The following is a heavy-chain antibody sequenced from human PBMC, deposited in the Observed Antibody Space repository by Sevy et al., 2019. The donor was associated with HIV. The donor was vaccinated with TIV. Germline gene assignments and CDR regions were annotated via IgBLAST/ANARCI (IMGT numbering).Heavy chain of an antibody. Sequence: GGSLRLSFAASGFTFSVYSMNWVRQAPGKGLEWVSSISSSFDINYADSLKGRITVSRDNAKNGLYLQMNSLRADDTAVYYCVQEIGAKNDVWGQGTTVTVSS. CDR3: VQEIGAKNDV. CDR2: ISSSFDI. V-gene: IGHV3-21*01. J-gene: IGHJ6*02. D-gene: IGHD1-1*01. CDR1: GFTFSVYS.